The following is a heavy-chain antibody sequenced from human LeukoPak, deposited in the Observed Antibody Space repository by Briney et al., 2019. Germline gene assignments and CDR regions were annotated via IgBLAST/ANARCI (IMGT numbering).Heavy chain of an antibody. D-gene: IGHD3-22*01. CDR2: ISGSGGST. V-gene: IGHV3-23*01. CDR3: AKDKGYYYDSSGYLVPITLDY. Sequence: SGGSLRLSCAASGFTFSSYAMSWVRQAPGKGLEWFSAISGSGGSTYYADSVKGRFTISRDNSKNTLYLQMNSLRAEDTAVYYCAKDKGYYYDSSGYLVPITLDYWGQGTLVTVSS. J-gene: IGHJ4*02. CDR1: GFTFSSYA.